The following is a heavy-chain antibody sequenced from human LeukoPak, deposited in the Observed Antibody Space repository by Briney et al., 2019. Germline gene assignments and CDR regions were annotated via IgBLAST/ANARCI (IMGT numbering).Heavy chain of an antibody. V-gene: IGHV1-18*01. CDR1: GYTFNSYG. Sequence: ASVTVSCMASGYTFNSYGIGWVRQAPRQGLEWMGWITAGNGNTNYAQKVQGRVTMTTDTSTSTAYMELRSLRSDDTAVYFCARDLARGYSYGYNAFDIWGQGTMVTVSS. CDR3: ARDLARGYSYGYNAFDI. D-gene: IGHD5-18*01. J-gene: IGHJ3*02. CDR2: ITAGNGNT.